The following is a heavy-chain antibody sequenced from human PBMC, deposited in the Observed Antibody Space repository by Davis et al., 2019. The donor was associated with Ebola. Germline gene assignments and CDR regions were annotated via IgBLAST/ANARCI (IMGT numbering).Heavy chain of an antibody. CDR1: GGSISSYY. CDR2: IYYSGST. Sequence: SETLSLTCTVSGGSISSYYWSWIRQPPGKGLEWIGYIYYSGSTTYNPSLKSRVAISLDMSKNQFSMELSSVTAADAAMYYCARHRSLVRGTGAFDVWGQGTMVTVSS. D-gene: IGHD1-26*01. CDR3: ARHRSLVRGTGAFDV. J-gene: IGHJ3*01. V-gene: IGHV4-59*08.